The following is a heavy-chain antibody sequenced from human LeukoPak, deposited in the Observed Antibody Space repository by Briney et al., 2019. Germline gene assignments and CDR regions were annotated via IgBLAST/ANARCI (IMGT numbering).Heavy chain of an antibody. Sequence: GASVKVSCKASGGTFSSYAISWVRQAPGQGLEWMGRIIPILGIANYAQKFQGRVMITADKSTSTAYMELSSLRSEDTAVYYCARLGYSSGWTKIYFDYWGQGTLVTVSS. CDR1: GGTFSSYA. D-gene: IGHD6-19*01. CDR3: ARLGYSSGWTKIYFDY. V-gene: IGHV1-69*04. J-gene: IGHJ4*02. CDR2: IIPILGIA.